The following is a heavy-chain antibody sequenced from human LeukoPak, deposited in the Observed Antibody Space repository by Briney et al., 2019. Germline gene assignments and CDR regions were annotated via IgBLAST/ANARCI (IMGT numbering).Heavy chain of an antibody. CDR2: IKEDGSEK. CDR3: ARDWVAGVPFDAFDI. Sequence: QPGESLRLSCAASGFTLSSYWMSWVRQAPGKGLEWVANIKEDGSEKYYVDSVKGRFTISRDNAKNSLYLHMNSLTAEDTAMYYCARDWVAGVPFDAFDIWGQGTMVSVSS. CDR1: GFTLSSYW. D-gene: IGHD3-10*01. V-gene: IGHV3-7*03. J-gene: IGHJ3*02.